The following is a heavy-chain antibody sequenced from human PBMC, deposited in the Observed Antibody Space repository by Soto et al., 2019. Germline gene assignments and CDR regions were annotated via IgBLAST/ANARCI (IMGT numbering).Heavy chain of an antibody. CDR2: IIPIFGTA. D-gene: IGHD3-22*01. Sequence: ASVKVSCQASGGTFSSYAISWVRQAHGQGLEWMGGIIPIFGTANYAQKFQGRVTMTEDTSTDTAYMELSSLRSEDTAVYYCATEELSYYYDSSPWAFDIWGQGTMVTVSS. CDR1: GGTFSSYA. V-gene: IGHV1-69*06. J-gene: IGHJ3*02. CDR3: ATEELSYYYDSSPWAFDI.